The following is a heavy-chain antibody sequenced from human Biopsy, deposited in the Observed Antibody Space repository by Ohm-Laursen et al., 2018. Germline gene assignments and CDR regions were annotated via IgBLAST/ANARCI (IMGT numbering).Heavy chain of an antibody. CDR2: ISTYNDDT. D-gene: IGHD3-3*01. CDR1: GYTFTAYG. J-gene: IGHJ3*02. Sequence: GASVKVSCKTSGYTFTAYGISWVRQAPGQGLEWMGWISTYNDDTNIAQKFQGRVSMTTDTSTRTAYMELRSLRSGDTAIYFRARDPGYDFWSGSDPFDIWGQGTLVTVS. V-gene: IGHV1-18*04. CDR3: ARDPGYDFWSGSDPFDI.